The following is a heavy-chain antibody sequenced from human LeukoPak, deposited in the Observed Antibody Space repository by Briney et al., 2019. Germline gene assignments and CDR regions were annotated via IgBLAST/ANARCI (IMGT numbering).Heavy chain of an antibody. J-gene: IGHJ4*02. CDR2: ISGSGGST. CDR1: GFTFTSYS. V-gene: IGHV3-23*01. Sequence: GGSLRLSCAASGFTFTSYSMNWVRQAPGKGLEWVSAISGSGGSTYYADSVKGRFTISRDSSKNTLYLQMNSLRAEDTAVYYCAKKPVGLDYWGQGTLVTVSS. CDR3: AKKPVGLDY.